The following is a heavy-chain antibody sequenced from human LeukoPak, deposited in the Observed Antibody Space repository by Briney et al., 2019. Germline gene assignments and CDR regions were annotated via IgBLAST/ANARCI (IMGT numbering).Heavy chain of an antibody. J-gene: IGHJ4*02. CDR1: GYTFTSYG. Sequence: ASVTVSYKASGYTFTSYGISWVRRAPGQGLEGMGWISAYNGNTNYAQKLQGRVTMTTDTSTSTAYMELRSLRSDDTAVYYCARGGVGATPEDYWGQGTLVTVSS. V-gene: IGHV1-18*01. CDR2: ISAYNGNT. D-gene: IGHD1-26*01. CDR3: ARGGVGATPEDY.